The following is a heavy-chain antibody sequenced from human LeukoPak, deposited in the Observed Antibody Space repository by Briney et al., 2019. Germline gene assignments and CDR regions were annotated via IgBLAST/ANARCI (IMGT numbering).Heavy chain of an antibody. J-gene: IGHJ6*04. V-gene: IGHV3-21*03. CDR2: ISSSSSYR. D-gene: IGHD3-3*01. CDR1: GFTFSSYS. CDR3: TTDIYDFWSGYWALGDV. Sequence: PGGSLRLSCAASGFTFSSYSLHWVRQAPGKGLEWVSFISSSSSYRYYADSVKGRFTISRDNAKNSLYLQMNSLKTEDTAVYYCTTDIYDFWSGYWALGDVWGKGTTVTVSS.